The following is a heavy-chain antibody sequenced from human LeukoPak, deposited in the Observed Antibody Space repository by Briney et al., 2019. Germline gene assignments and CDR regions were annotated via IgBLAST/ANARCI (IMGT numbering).Heavy chain of an antibody. D-gene: IGHD1-1*01. CDR2: INPSGGST. CDR1: GYTFTSYY. V-gene: IGHV1-46*03. J-gene: IGHJ4*02. Sequence: ASVKVSCKASGYTFTSYYMHWVRQAPGQGLEWMGIINPSGGSTSYAQKFQGRVTMTRDTSTSTVYVELSSLRSEDTAVYYCAGELTKGGYFDYWGQGTLVTVSS. CDR3: AGELTKGGYFDY.